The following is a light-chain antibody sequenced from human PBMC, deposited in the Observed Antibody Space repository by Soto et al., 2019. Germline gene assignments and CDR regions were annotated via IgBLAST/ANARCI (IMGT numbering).Light chain of an antibody. J-gene: IGKJ1*01. CDR1: QSVSNRY. CDR2: GTS. CDR3: QQYGTSLST. Sequence: EIVLTQSPCTLSLSPGESAALSCRASQSVSNRYLAWYQQQPGQAPRILIYGTSTRATDIPDRFSGSGSGTHFTLPIDGLAPEDFAVYFCQQYGTSLSTFGQGNKLEIK. V-gene: IGKV3-20*01.